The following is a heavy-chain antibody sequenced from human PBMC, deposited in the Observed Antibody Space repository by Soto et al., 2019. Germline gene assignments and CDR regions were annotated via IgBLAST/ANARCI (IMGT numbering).Heavy chain of an antibody. CDR1: GFTFGNYA. CDR3: TKESYCSSSRCWGDNWFDP. D-gene: IGHD2-2*01. CDR2: ISGSGATT. J-gene: IGHJ5*02. V-gene: IGHV3-23*01. Sequence: EVQLLESGGGLVQPGGSLRLSCEASGFTFGNYAMSWVRQAPGKGLEWVSHISGSGATTHYADSVKARLTISRDNSKNTVYLQINSLRADDTVVYFFTKESYCSSSRCWGDNWFDPWGQGTLVTVFS.